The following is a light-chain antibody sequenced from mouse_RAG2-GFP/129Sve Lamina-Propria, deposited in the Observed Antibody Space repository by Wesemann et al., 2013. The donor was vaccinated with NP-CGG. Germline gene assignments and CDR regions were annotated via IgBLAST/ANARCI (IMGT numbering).Light chain of an antibody. CDR3: QQYNTYPYT. CDR2: SAS. CDR1: QNVRTA. J-gene: IGKJ2*01. V-gene: IGKV6-15*01. Sequence: DIVMTQSHKFMSTSVGDRVSITCKASQNVRTAVAWYQQKPGQSPKLLIYSASYRYSGVPDRFTGSGSGLDSPLTISNVQSEDLAEYFCQQYNTYPYTFGGGTKLEIK.